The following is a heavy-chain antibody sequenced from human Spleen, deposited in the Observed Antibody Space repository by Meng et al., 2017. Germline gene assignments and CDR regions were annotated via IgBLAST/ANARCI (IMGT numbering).Heavy chain of an antibody. CDR2: ISWNSGSI. D-gene: IGHD3-10*01. CDR1: GFTFGSYE. Sequence: SLKISCTASGFTFGSYEMNWVRQAPGKGLEWVSGISWNSGSIGYADSVKGRFTISRDNAKNSLYLQMNSLRAEDTALYYCAKDTLLPWDPPYGSGSYYGMDVWGQGTTVTVSS. CDR3: AKDTLLPWDPPYGSGSYYGMDV. V-gene: IGHV3-9*01. J-gene: IGHJ6*02.